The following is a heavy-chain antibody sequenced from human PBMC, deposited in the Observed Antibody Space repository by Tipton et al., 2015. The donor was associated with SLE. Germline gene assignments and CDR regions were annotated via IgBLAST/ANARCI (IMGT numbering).Heavy chain of an antibody. V-gene: IGHV4-59*12. J-gene: IGHJ5*02. CDR1: GGSFSGYY. Sequence: TLSLTCAVYGGSFSGYYWSWIRQPPGKGLEWIGYIYYSGSTNYNPSLKSRVTISVDTSKNQFSLKLSSVTAADTAVYYCASRTTSWFDPWGQGTLVTVSS. CDR3: ASRTTSWFDP. CDR2: IYYSGST. D-gene: IGHD1-1*01.